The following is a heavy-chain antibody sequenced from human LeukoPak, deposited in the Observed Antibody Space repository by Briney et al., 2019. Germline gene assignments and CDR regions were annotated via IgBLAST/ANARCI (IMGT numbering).Heavy chain of an antibody. CDR2: IHRSGSP. D-gene: IGHD3-16*01. CDR3: AREILGGFNLGAY. CDR1: LDSTTSNF. J-gene: IGHJ4*02. Sequence: ASETLSLTCTVSLDSTTSNFWSWVRQPPGKGLEWIGEIHRSGSPNYNPSLQSRVTISIDRSRNQIVLELSSVTAADTAFYYCAREILGGFNLGAYWGQGTLVTVSS. V-gene: IGHV4-4*02.